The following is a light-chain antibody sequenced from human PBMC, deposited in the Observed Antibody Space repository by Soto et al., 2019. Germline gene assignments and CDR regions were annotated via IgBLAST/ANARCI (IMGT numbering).Light chain of an antibody. Sequence: DTVCRSRGEPYHKNYKAIDSCLYSSNNKNYLAWYQQKPGQPPKLLIYWASTRGSGVPDRFSGSGSGTDYTLTLRTLQADDAAVSYCQPHYTTPWTFAQGTKVDIK. CDR3: QPHYTTPWT. CDR1: DSCLYSSNNKNY. J-gene: IGKJ1*01. V-gene: IGKV4-1*01. CDR2: WAS.